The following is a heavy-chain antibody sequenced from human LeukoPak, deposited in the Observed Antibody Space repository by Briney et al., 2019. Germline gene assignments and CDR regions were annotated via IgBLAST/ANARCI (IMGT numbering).Heavy chain of an antibody. CDR2: ISGSGGST. J-gene: IGHJ4*02. CDR1: GFTFSSYA. D-gene: IGHD6-13*01. V-gene: IGHV3-23*01. Sequence: GGSLRLSCAASGFTFSSYAMSWVRQAPGKGLEWVSAISGSGGSTYYADSVRGRFTISRDNSKNTLYLQMNSLRAEDTAVYYCAKAHDRSSWPLDYWGQGTLVTVSS. CDR3: AKAHDRSSWPLDY.